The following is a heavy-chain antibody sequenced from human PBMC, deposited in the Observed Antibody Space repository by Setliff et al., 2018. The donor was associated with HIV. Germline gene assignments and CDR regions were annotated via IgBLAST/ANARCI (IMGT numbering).Heavy chain of an antibody. CDR1: GYYFTSYW. D-gene: IGHD2-21*02. V-gene: IGHV5-51*01. CDR2: IYPGDSDT. Sequence: PGESLKISCKGSGYYFTSYWIGWVRQMPGKGLEWMGIIYPGDSDTRISPSFQGQVTISADKSINTAYLQWSSLKASDIAMYYCARHVLVTRDVRYFDYWGQGTLVTVSS. CDR3: ARHVLVTRDVRYFDY. J-gene: IGHJ4*02.